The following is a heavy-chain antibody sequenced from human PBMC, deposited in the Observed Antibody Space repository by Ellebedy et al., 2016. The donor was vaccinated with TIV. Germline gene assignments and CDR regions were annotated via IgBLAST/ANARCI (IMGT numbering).Heavy chain of an antibody. Sequence: PGGSLRLSCAASGFTFSDYWMHWVRQAPGKWLVWVSRIKSDGRSISYADAVTGRFTISRDNAKNTLYLQMNSLRAEDTAVYYCARDGSGGWGVWGQGTTVTVSS. J-gene: IGHJ6*02. CDR2: IKSDGRSI. D-gene: IGHD3-10*01. CDR1: GFTFSDYW. CDR3: ARDGSGGWGV. V-gene: IGHV3-74*01.